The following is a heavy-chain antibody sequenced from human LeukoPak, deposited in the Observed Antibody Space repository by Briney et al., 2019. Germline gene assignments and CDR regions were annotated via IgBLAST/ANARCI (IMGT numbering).Heavy chain of an antibody. D-gene: IGHD3-22*01. V-gene: IGHV3-11*04. CDR2: ISGSGGST. Sequence: LSLTCTVSGGSISSSSYYWGWIRQPPGKGLEWVSAISGSGGSTYYADSVKGRFTISRDNAKNSLYLQMNSLRAEDTAVYYCARALYDAYYYDSSGYFGLGYWGQGTLVTVSS. CDR3: ARALYDAYYYDSSGYFGLGY. J-gene: IGHJ4*02. CDR1: GGSISSSSYY.